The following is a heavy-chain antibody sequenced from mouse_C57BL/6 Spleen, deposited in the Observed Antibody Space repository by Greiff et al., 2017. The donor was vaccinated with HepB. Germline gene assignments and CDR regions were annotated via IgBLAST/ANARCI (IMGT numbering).Heavy chain of an antibody. CDR1: GFTFSDYY. Sequence: EVKLVESEGGLVQPGSSMKLSCTASGFTFSDYYMAWVRQVPEKGLEWVANINYDGSSTYYLDSLKSRFIISRDNAKNILYLQMSSLKSEDTATYYCARDGGGTGYFDVWGTGTTVTVSS. V-gene: IGHV5-16*01. D-gene: IGHD4-1*01. J-gene: IGHJ1*03. CDR3: ARDGGGTGYFDV. CDR2: INYDGSST.